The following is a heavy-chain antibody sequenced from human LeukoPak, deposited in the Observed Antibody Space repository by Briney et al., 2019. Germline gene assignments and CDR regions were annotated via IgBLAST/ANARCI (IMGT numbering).Heavy chain of an antibody. CDR3: AREDGYCSGGNCYSYFDS. Sequence: PGGSLRLSCEASKFIFSNYWMSWVRQAPGKGLEWVAYIKKTGSETYYVDSVKGRFTITRDNARNSVFLQMNSLRAEDTAVYYCAREDGYCSGGNCYSYFDSWGQGTLVTASS. J-gene: IGHJ4*02. CDR1: KFIFSNYW. CDR2: IKKTGSET. V-gene: IGHV3-7*01. D-gene: IGHD2-15*01.